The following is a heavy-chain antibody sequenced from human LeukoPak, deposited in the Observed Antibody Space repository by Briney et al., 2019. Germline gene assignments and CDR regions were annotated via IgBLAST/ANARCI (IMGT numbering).Heavy chain of an antibody. CDR2: INYSGST. J-gene: IGHJ4*02. CDR1: GGSISSSSYY. D-gene: IGHD1-26*01. CDR3: AREEMPGKFDY. Sequence: SETLSLTCTVSGGSISSSSYYWGWIRQPPGKGLEWIGSINYSGSTYYNPSLKSRVAISLDKSSNQFSLRLTSVTAADTAMYFCAREEMPGKFDYWGQGILVTVSS. V-gene: IGHV4-39*07.